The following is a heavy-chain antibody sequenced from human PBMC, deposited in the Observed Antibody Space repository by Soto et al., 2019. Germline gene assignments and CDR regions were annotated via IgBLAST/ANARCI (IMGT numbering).Heavy chain of an antibody. CDR3: ARDKITGLFDY. D-gene: IGHD2-8*02. Sequence: SETLSLTCAVYGGSFSGYYWTWIRQPPGTGLEWIGEINHSGSTNYNPSLKSRVTITVDTSKNQFSLKLTYVTAADTAVYYCARDKITGLFDYWGQGTLVTVSS. J-gene: IGHJ4*02. V-gene: IGHV4-34*01. CDR1: GGSFSGYY. CDR2: INHSGST.